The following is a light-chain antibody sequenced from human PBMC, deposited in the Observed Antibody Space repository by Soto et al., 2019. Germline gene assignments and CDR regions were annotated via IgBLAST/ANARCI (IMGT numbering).Light chain of an antibody. CDR2: GAS. Sequence: IVLTQSTGILSLSPGERATLSCRASQTVIGSALAWYQQKPAQAPRLLVYGASNRATGLPDRFSGSGSGTDFTLTISRLEPEDFAFYFCQQYGGSPVTFGGGTNVEI. CDR3: QQYGGSPVT. CDR1: QTVIGSA. V-gene: IGKV3-20*01. J-gene: IGKJ4*01.